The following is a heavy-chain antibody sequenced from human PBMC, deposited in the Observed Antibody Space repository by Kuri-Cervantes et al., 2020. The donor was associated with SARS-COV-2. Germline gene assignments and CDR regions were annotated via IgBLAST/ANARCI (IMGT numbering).Heavy chain of an antibody. Sequence: GESLKISCAASGFTFSSYGMHWVRQAPGKGLEWVAVIWYDGSNKYYADSVKGRFTISRDNSKNTLYLQMNSLRAEDTAVYYYARVSHRGSGYQNPPDYWGQGTLVTVSS. CDR1: GFTFSSYG. J-gene: IGHJ4*02. CDR3: ARVSHRGSGYQNPPDY. D-gene: IGHD3-3*01. CDR2: IWYDGSNK. V-gene: IGHV3-33*08.